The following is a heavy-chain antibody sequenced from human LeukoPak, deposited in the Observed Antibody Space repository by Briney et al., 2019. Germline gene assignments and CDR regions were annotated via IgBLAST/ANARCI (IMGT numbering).Heavy chain of an antibody. CDR2: FSGSGGST. D-gene: IGHD2-21*02. J-gene: IGHJ3*02. Sequence: GGSLRLSCAASGFTFSSYAMSWVRQAPGKGLECISGFSGSGGSTYYADSVRGRFTISRGNSKSTLSLQMNSLRAEDTAIYYCARPGAEVAVIRAFDIWGQGTMVTVSS. CDR1: GFTFSSYA. CDR3: ARPGAEVAVIRAFDI. V-gene: IGHV3-23*01.